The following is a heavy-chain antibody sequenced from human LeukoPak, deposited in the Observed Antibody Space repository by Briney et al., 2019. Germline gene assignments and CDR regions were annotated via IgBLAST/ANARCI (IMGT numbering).Heavy chain of an antibody. J-gene: IGHJ4*02. CDR2: IYYGGST. Sequence: PSETLSLTCTVSGGSITGYYWSWIRQPPGKTLEWIAYIYYGGSTNYNPSLKRRVTISVDTSKNQFSLQLNSVTAADTAVYYCARTGGTIDYWGQGTLVTVSS. CDR1: GGSITGYY. CDR3: ARTGGTIDY. D-gene: IGHD2-8*02. V-gene: IGHV4-59*03.